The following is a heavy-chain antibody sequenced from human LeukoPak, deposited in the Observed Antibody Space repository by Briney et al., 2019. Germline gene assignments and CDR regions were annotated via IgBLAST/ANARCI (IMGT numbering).Heavy chain of an antibody. D-gene: IGHD3-3*01. CDR2: IYYSGST. Sequence: SETLSLTCTVSGGSISSSSYYWGWIRQPPGKGLEWIGNIYYSGSTYYNPSLKSRVTISVDTSKNQFSLKLSSVTAADTAVYYCASSDYDFWSGYPLLGMDVWGQGTTVTVSS. J-gene: IGHJ6*02. CDR1: GGSISSSSYY. CDR3: ASSDYDFWSGYPLLGMDV. V-gene: IGHV4-39*01.